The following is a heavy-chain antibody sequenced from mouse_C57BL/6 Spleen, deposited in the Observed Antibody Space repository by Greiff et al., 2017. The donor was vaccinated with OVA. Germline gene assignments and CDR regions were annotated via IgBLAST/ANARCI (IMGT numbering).Heavy chain of an antibody. CDR1: GFSLTSYA. Sequence: VQLQQSGPGLVAPSQRLSITCTVSGFSLTSYAISWVRQPPGKGLEWLGVIWTGGGTNYNSALKSRLSISKDNSKSQVFLKMNSLQTDDTARYYCASHLRYGNRSFDVWGTGTTVTVSS. V-gene: IGHV2-9-1*01. J-gene: IGHJ1*03. CDR3: ASHLRYGNRSFDV. CDR2: IWTGGGT. D-gene: IGHD2-1*01.